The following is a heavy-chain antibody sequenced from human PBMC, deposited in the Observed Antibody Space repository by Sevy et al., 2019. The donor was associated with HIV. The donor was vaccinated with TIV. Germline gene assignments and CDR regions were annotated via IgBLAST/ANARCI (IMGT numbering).Heavy chain of an antibody. CDR3: ARGQWEHPY. Sequence: SETLSLTCAVYGGSFSGYYWSWIRQPPGKGLEWIGEIITSGITNYNPSLKSRVTISIDTSKNQFSLKVKSVTAADTAIYYCARGQWEHPYWGQGTQVTVS. D-gene: IGHD1-26*01. CDR1: GGSFSGYY. CDR2: IITSGIT. J-gene: IGHJ4*02. V-gene: IGHV4-34*01.